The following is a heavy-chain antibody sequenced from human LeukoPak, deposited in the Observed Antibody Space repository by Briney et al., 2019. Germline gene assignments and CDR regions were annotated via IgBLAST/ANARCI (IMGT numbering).Heavy chain of an antibody. D-gene: IGHD1-1*01. Sequence: GGSLRLSCAASGFTFSTYSMNWVRQAPGKGLEWVAYISHTGASEFHADPAKGRFAISRDNAQNSVYLQMNSLRVEDTAVYFCVRGVETTLSLDLWGQGSLVTVSS. J-gene: IGHJ5*02. CDR3: VRGVETTLSLDL. CDR2: ISHTGASE. CDR1: GFTFSTYS. V-gene: IGHV3-48*04.